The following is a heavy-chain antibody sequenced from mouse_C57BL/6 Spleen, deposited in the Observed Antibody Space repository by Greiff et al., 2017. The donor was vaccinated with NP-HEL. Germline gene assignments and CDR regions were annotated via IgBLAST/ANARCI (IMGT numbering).Heavy chain of an antibody. V-gene: IGHV1-15*01. CDR1: GYTFTDYE. D-gene: IGHD6-1*01. CDR3: KRVGNRDY. CDR2: IDPETGGT. J-gene: IGHJ2*01. Sequence: VQLQQSGAELVRPGASVTLSCTASGYTFTDYEMHWVKQTPVHGLEWIGAIDPETGGTAYNQKFTGKAILTADTSSSTAYMELRSLTSEDSAVYYCKRVGNRDYWGQGTTLTVAS.